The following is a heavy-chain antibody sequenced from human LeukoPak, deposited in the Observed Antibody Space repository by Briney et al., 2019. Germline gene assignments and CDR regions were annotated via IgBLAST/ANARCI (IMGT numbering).Heavy chain of an antibody. CDR3: ARAPGGWPYFDY. D-gene: IGHD6-19*01. CDR2: ISYDGSNK. Sequence: GGSLRLSCAASGFTFSSYAMHWVRQAPGKGLEWVAVISYDGSNKYYADSVKGRFTISRDNSKNTLYLQMNSLRAEDTAVYYCARAPGGWPYFDYWGQGTLVTVSS. CDR1: GFTFSSYA. V-gene: IGHV3-30-3*01. J-gene: IGHJ4*02.